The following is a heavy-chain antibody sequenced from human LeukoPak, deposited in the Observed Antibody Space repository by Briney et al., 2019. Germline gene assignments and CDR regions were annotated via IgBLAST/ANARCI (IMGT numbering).Heavy chain of an antibody. J-gene: IGHJ4*02. CDR2: IYHSGGT. Sequence: PSETLSLTCTVSGYSISSGYYWGWIRQPPGKGLEWIGNIYHSGGTYYSPSLKSRVTMSLDTSKNQFSLKLSSVTAADTAVYYCARRDGRFDYWGQGTLVTVSS. CDR1: GYSISSGYY. CDR3: ARRDGRFDY. D-gene: IGHD1-14*01. V-gene: IGHV4-38-2*02.